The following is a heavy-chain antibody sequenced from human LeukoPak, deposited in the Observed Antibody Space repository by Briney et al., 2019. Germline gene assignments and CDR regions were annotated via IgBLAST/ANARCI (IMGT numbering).Heavy chain of an antibody. J-gene: IGHJ4*02. V-gene: IGHV4-34*01. CDR3: ARGIAAAGSWMIY. CDR1: GGSFSGYY. D-gene: IGHD6-13*01. Sequence: SSETLSLTCAVYGGSFSGYYWSWIRQPPGKGLEWIGEINHSGSTNYNPSLKSRVTISVDTSKNQFSLKLSSVTAADTAVYYCARGIAAAGSWMIYWGQGTLVTVSS. CDR2: INHSGST.